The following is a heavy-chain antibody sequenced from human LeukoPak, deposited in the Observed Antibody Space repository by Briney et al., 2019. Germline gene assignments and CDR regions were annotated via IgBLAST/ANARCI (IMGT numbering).Heavy chain of an antibody. CDR3: ARVAPPNDYGDYWGYFDY. D-gene: IGHD4-17*01. Sequence: ASVKVSCKASGYTFTSYGISWVRQAPGQGLGWMGWISAYNGNTNYAQKLQGRVTMTTDTSTSTAYMELRSLRSDDTAVYYCARVAPPNDYGDYWGYFDYWGQGTLVTVSS. CDR1: GYTFTSYG. J-gene: IGHJ4*02. V-gene: IGHV1-18*04. CDR2: ISAYNGNT.